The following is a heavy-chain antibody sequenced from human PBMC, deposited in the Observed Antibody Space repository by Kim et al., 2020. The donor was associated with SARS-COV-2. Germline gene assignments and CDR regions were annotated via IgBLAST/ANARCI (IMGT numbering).Heavy chain of an antibody. J-gene: IGHJ4*02. CDR2: ITGGGEYK. V-gene: IGHV3-23*01. D-gene: IGHD3-10*01. Sequence: GGSLRLSCATSDIDFSAYTMSWVRQAPGKGLEWVACITGGGEYKYYGDSVKGRFTISRDNSKNTVYLQMNTLTAEDTAIYHCAIDLRGVHYGTQTYSLFFDFWGQGTLVSVST. CDR1: DIDFSAYT. CDR3: AIDLRGVHYGTQTYSLFFDF.